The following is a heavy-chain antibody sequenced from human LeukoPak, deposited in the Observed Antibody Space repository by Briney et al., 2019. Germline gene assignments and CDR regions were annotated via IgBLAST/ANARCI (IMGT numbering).Heavy chain of an antibody. CDR3: AKALGEPSQLTFDY. CDR2: ISGSGGST. V-gene: IGHV3-23*01. D-gene: IGHD3-10*01. J-gene: IGHJ4*02. CDR1: GFTFSSYA. Sequence: PGGSLRLSCAASGFTFSSYAMSWVRQASGKGLEWVSAISGSGGSTYYADSVKGRFTISRDNSKNTLYLQMNSLRAEDTAVYYCAKALGEPSQLTFDYWGQETLVTVSS.